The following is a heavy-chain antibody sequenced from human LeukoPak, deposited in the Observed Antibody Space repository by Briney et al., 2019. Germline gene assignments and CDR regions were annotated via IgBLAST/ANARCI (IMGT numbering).Heavy chain of an antibody. J-gene: IGHJ4*02. Sequence: GGSLRLSCAASGFTFSSYSMNWVRQAPGKGLEWDSYISSSSSTIYYADSVKGRFTISRDNAKNSLYLQMNSLRAEDTAVYYCARDLNGSGSLGGQGTLVTVSS. V-gene: IGHV3-48*01. D-gene: IGHD3-10*01. CDR2: ISSSSSTI. CDR1: GFTFSSYS. CDR3: ARDLNGSGSL.